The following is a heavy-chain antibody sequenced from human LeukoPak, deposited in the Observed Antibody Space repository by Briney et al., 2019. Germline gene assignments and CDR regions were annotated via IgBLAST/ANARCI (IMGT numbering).Heavy chain of an antibody. CDR1: GGSISSGDYY. Sequence: PSETLSLTCTVSGGSISSGDYYWSWIRQPPGKGLEWIGYIYYSGNTYYNPSLKSRVTISIDTSKNQFSLELSSMTAADTAVYYCAVEIVVPAAKSSNYYFDYWGQGTLVTVSS. D-gene: IGHD2-2*01. J-gene: IGHJ4*02. V-gene: IGHV4-30-4*08. CDR2: IYYSGNT. CDR3: AVEIVVPAAKSSNYYFDY.